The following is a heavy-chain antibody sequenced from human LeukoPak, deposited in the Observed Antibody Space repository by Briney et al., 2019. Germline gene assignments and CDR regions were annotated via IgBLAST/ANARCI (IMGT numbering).Heavy chain of an antibody. D-gene: IGHD1-26*01. Sequence: ASVKVSCKVSGDTLTELSMHWVRQAPGKGLEWMGGFDPEDGETIYAQKFQGRVTMTEDTSTDTAYMELSSLRSEDTAVYYCATPLAPGATSLIDYWGQGTLVTVSS. CDR1: GDTLTELS. CDR3: ATPLAPGATSLIDY. J-gene: IGHJ4*02. CDR2: FDPEDGET. V-gene: IGHV1-24*01.